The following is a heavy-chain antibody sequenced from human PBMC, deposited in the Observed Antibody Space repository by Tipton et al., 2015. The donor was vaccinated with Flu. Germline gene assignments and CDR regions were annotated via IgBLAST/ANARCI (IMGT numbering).Heavy chain of an antibody. D-gene: IGHD2-2*01. Sequence: SLRLSCAASGFTFSSYTMNWVRQALGKGLEWVSSISRSSSYIYYADSVKGRFTISRDNAKNSLYLQMNSLRAEDTAVYYCARCGDLSTSCYRPRMYFDYWGQGTLVTVSS. V-gene: IGHV3-21*01. J-gene: IGHJ4*02. CDR3: ARCGDLSTSCYRPRMYFDY. CDR1: GFTFSSYT. CDR2: ISRSSSYI.